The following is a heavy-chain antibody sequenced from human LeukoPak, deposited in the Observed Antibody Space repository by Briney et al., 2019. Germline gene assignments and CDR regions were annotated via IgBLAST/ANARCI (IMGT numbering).Heavy chain of an antibody. Sequence: GGSLRLSCSACGFIFRNYAMHWVRQAPGKGLKYVSAISSNGGSTYYADSVKGRFTISRDNSKNTLYLQMSSLRAEDTAVYYCVKGKGIAVTSLDYWGQGTLVTVSS. CDR1: GFIFRNYA. D-gene: IGHD6-19*01. CDR3: VKGKGIAVTSLDY. CDR2: ISSNGGST. J-gene: IGHJ4*02. V-gene: IGHV3-64D*06.